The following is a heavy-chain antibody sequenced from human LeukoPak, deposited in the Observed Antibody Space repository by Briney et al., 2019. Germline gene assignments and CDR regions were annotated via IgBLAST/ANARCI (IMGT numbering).Heavy chain of an antibody. Sequence: PGGSLRLSCAASGFSFSSYSMNWVRQAPGKGLEWVSSISSSSSYIYYADSVKGRFTISRDNAKNSLYLQMNSLRAEDTAVYYCARDSRVEYYFDYWGQGTLVTVSS. J-gene: IGHJ4*02. D-gene: IGHD2/OR15-2a*01. CDR1: GFSFSSYS. CDR2: ISSSSSYI. V-gene: IGHV3-21*01. CDR3: ARDSRVEYYFDY.